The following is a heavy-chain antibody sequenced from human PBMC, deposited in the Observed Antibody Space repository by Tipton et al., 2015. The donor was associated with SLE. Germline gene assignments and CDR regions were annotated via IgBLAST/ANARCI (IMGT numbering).Heavy chain of an antibody. D-gene: IGHD6-13*01. CDR1: GGSISSGSYY. V-gene: IGHV4-61*02. J-gene: IGHJ5*02. CDR3: ARDFQSPSLYSSSSEVNWFDP. CDR2: IYTSGST. Sequence: LRLSCTVSGGSISSGSYYWSWIRQPAGKGLEWIGRIYTSGSTNYNPSLKSRVTISVDTSKNQFTLKLSSVTAADTAVYYCARDFQSPSLYSSSSEVNWFDPWGQGTLVTVSS.